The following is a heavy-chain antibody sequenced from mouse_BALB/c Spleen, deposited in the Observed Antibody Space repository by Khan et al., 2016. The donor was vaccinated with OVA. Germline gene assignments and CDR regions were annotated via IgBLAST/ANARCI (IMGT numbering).Heavy chain of an antibody. CDR3: ARSKYLARY. J-gene: IGHJ2*01. V-gene: IGHV2-9*02. Sequence: QVRLQQSGPGLVAPSPSLSITCTVYGYSLTRYGVHWVRQPPGKGLEWLGLIWAGGSTNYNWALMSRLSISIDNSKSLVFLIMNSLQTDDTALYYCARSKYLARYWGQGTTLTVSS. CDR1: GYSLTRYG. D-gene: IGHD3-3*01. CDR2: IWAGGST.